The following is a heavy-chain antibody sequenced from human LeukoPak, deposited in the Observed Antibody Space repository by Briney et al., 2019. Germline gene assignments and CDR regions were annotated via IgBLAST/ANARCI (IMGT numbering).Heavy chain of an antibody. CDR2: IYYSGST. CDR3: ARDSMITFGGVIVESYFDY. CDR1: GGSVSSGSYY. J-gene: IGHJ4*02. V-gene: IGHV4-61*01. Sequence: SETLSLTCTVSGGSVSSGSYYWSWIRQPPGKGLEWIGYIYYSGSTNYNPSLKSRVTISVDTSKNQFSLKLSSVTAADTAVYYCARDSMITFGGVIVESYFDYWGQGTLVTVSS. D-gene: IGHD3-16*02.